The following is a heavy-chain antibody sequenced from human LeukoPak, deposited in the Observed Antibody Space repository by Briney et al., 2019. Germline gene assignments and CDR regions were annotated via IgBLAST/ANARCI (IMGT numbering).Heavy chain of an antibody. J-gene: IGHJ4*02. CDR3: ARGALY. CDR1: GGSFSGYY. Sequence: SETLSLTCAVYGGSFSGYYRSWIRQPPGKGLEWIGEINHSGSTNYNPSLKSRVTISADTSKNQFSLKLSAVTAADTAVYYCARGALYWGQGTMVTVSA. CDR2: INHSGST. V-gene: IGHV4-34*01.